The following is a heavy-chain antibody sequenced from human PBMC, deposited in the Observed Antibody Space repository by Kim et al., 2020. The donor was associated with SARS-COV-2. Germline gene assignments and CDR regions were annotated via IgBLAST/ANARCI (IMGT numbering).Heavy chain of an antibody. V-gene: IGHV3-23*01. CDR3: ARDGYNWIPFDY. Sequence: YYADSVSGRFTISRDNAKNTLSLQVNSLRADDTAVYYCARDGYNWIPFDYWGQGTLVTVSS. D-gene: IGHD1-20*01. J-gene: IGHJ4*02.